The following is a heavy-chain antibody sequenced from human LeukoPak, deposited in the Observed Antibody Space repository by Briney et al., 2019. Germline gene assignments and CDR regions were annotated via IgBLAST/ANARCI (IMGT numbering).Heavy chain of an antibody. J-gene: IGHJ6*03. CDR3: ARLSELSSFFTTYYYYYMDV. D-gene: IGHD3-22*01. CDR1: GGSISSSSYY. Sequence: SETLSLTCTVSGGSISSSSYYWGWIRQPPGKGLEWIGSIYYSGSTYYNPSLKSRVTISVDTSKNQFSLKLSSVTVADTAVYYCARLSELSSFFTTYYYYYMDVWGKGTTVTVSS. V-gene: IGHV4-39*01. CDR2: IYYSGST.